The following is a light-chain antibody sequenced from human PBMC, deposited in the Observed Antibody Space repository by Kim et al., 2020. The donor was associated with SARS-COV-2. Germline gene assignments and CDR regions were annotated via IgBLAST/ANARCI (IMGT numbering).Light chain of an antibody. V-gene: IGKV3-20*01. CDR1: QSVSSSY. CDR2: GAS. J-gene: IGKJ3*01. Sequence: EIVLTQSPGTPSLSPGERATLSCRASQSVSSSYLAWYQQKPGQAPRLLIYGASSRATGIPDRFSGSGSETDFTLTISRLEPEDFAVYYCQQYGRSPFTFGPGTKVDIK. CDR3: QQYGRSPFT.